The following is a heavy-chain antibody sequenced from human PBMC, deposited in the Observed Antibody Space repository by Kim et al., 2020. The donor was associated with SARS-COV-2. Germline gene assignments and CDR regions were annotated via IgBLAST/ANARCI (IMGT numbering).Heavy chain of an antibody. Sequence: GESLRLSCAASGFTFSSYGIHWVRQAPGKGLEWVAIISYDGSKKYYADSVKGRFTISRDNSKNTLFLQMSSLRGEDTAVYYCARDWGFYSSEMPGFYFYGMDVWGQGTTVTVSS. CDR2: ISYDGSKK. CDR1: GFTFSSYG. V-gene: IGHV3-30*03. D-gene: IGHD6-25*01. CDR3: ARDWGFYSSEMPGFYFYGMDV. J-gene: IGHJ6*02.